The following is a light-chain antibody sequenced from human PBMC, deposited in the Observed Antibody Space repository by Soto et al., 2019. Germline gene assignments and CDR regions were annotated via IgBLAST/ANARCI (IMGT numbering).Light chain of an antibody. J-gene: IGKJ3*01. Sequence: EIVLTQSPCTLSLSPGERATLSWRASQSVSSSYLAWHQQKPGQAPGLVIYGVSSRATGIPDRFSGSGSGTDFTLTISRLEPEDFAVYYCQQYGNSGVTFGPGTKVDIK. CDR3: QQYGNSGVT. CDR1: QSVSSSY. V-gene: IGKV3-20*01. CDR2: GVS.